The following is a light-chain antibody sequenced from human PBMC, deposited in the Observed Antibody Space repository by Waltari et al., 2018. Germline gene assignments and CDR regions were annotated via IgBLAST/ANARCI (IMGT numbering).Light chain of an antibody. CDR3: QQYGSSSWT. J-gene: IGKJ1*01. CDR2: GAS. Sequence: RASQRVSISYLAWYQQKPGQAPRLLIYGASSRATGIPDRFSGSGSGTDFTLTISRLEPEDFSVYYCQQYGSSSWTFGQGTKVEIK. CDR1: QRVSISY. V-gene: IGKV3-20*01.